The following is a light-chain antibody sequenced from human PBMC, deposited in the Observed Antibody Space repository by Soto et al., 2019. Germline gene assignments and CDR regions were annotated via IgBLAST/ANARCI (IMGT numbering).Light chain of an antibody. CDR1: QSVSSNY. CDR3: QQYGTLPWT. Sequence: EIVLTQSPGTLSLSPGERATLSCRASQSVSSNYLAWYQQKPGQAPRLLMYGVSSRASGVPDRFSGSGSGTDFTLSISGLEPEDFAVYSCQQYGTLPWTFGQGTKGISN. CDR2: GVS. J-gene: IGKJ1*01. V-gene: IGKV3-20*01.